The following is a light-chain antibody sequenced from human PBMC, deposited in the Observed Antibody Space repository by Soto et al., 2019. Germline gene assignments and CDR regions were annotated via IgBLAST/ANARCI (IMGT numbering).Light chain of an antibody. CDR1: QSIGSY. Sequence: EIVLTQAPATLSLSPGERATLSCRASQSIGSYLAWYQQKPGQAPRLLIYDASNRATGVPARFSGSGSGTDFTLTISRLEPEDFAVYYCQLRSNWVTFGGGTKVEI. V-gene: IGKV3-11*01. CDR2: DAS. J-gene: IGKJ4*01. CDR3: QLRSNWVT.